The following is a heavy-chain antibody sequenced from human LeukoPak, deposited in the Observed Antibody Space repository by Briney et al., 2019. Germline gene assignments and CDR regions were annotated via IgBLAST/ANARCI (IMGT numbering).Heavy chain of an antibody. CDR1: GFTFSSYG. J-gene: IGHJ4*02. D-gene: IGHD6-19*01. CDR3: ARDRSYSAVAASYYFDY. CDR2: IWYDGSNK. V-gene: IGHV3-33*01. Sequence: SGGSLRLSCAASGFTFSSYGTHWVRQAPGKGLEWVAVIWYDGSNKYYADSVKGRFTISRDNSKNTLYLQMNSLRAEDTAVYYCARDRSYSAVAASYYFDYWGQGTLVTVSS.